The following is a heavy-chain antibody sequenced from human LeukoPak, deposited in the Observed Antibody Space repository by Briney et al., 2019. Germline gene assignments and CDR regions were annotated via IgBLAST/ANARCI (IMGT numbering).Heavy chain of an antibody. CDR2: ISSSSSYI. V-gene: IGHV3-21*01. J-gene: IGHJ4*02. Sequence: GGSLRLSCAASEFTFSSYTMNWVRQAPGKGLEWVSSISSSSSYIYYADSVKGRFTISRDNARNSLYLQMNSLRAEDTAVYYCARAFDSFNGYWGQGTLVTVSS. CDR1: EFTFSSYT. CDR3: ARAFDSFNGY. D-gene: IGHD3-9*01.